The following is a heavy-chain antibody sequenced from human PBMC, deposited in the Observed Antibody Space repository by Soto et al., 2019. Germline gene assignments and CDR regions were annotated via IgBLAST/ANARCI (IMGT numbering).Heavy chain of an antibody. CDR1: GFTFSSYS. D-gene: IGHD2-8*01. CDR3: ARDLDSPLSGVMDV. J-gene: IGHJ6*02. Sequence: GGSLRLSCAASGFTFSSYSMNWVRQAPGKGLEWVSSISSSSSYIYYADSVKGRFTISRDNAKNSLYLQMNSLKAEDTAVYYCARDLDSPLSGVMDVWGQGTTVPVSS. CDR2: ISSSSSYI. V-gene: IGHV3-21*01.